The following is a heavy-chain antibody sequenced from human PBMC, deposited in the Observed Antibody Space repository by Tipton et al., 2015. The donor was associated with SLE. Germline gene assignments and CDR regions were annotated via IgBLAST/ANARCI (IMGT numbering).Heavy chain of an antibody. J-gene: IGHJ4*02. D-gene: IGHD3-16*01. CDR1: GGSISSSSYY. CDR2: IYYSGST. V-gene: IGHV4-39*01. CDR3: ARHMVTGGEFDY. Sequence: TLSLTCTVSGGSISSSSYYWGWIRQPPGKGLEWIGIIYYSGSTNYKPSLKSRITISVDTSKNRFSLKLSSVTAADTAVYYCARHMVTGGEFDYWGQGTLVTVSS.